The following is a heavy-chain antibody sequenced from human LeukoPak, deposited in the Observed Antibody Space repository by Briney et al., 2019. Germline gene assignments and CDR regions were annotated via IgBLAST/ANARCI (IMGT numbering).Heavy chain of an antibody. Sequence: SQTLSLTCTVSGGSISSGYYYWSWIRQPAGKGLDWIGRIYTSGSTNFSPSLKSRVTISVDTSKNQFSLKLSSVTAADTAVYYCARERRKYCSGGSCQYFDYWGQGTLATVSS. D-gene: IGHD2-15*01. CDR1: GGSISSGYYY. CDR3: ARERRKYCSGGSCQYFDY. CDR2: IYTSGST. V-gene: IGHV4-61*02. J-gene: IGHJ4*02.